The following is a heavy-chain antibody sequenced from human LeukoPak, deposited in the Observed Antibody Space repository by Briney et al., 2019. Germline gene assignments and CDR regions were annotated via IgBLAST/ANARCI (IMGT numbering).Heavy chain of an antibody. V-gene: IGHV5-51*04. CDR2: IYPGDSDT. Sequence: GESLKISCKGSGYSFTSYWIGWVRQMPGKGLEWMGIIYPGDSDTRYSPSFQGQVTISADKPISTAYLQWSSLKASDTAMYYCAIPYSSSWYQREYFQHWGQGTLVTVSS. CDR3: AIPYSSSWYQREYFQH. CDR1: GYSFTSYW. D-gene: IGHD6-13*01. J-gene: IGHJ1*01.